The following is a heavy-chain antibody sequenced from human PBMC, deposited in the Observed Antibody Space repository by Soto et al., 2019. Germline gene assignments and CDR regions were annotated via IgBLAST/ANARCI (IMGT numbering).Heavy chain of an antibody. J-gene: IGHJ4*02. Sequence: PSETLSLTCTVSGGSISGYYWSWIRQPPGKGLEWIGYIYYSGSTTYNPSLKSRVTISVDMSKNQFSLRLTSVTASDTALYYCARVRVSATTGGGIDYWGQGTLVTVSS. D-gene: IGHD1-26*01. CDR1: GGSISGYY. V-gene: IGHV4-59*01. CDR2: IYYSGST. CDR3: ARVRVSATTGGGIDY.